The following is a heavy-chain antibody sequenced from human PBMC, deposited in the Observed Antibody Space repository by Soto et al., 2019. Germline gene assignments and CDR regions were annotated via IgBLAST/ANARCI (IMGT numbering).Heavy chain of an antibody. Sequence: ASVKVSCKVSGYTLTELSMHWVRQAPGKGPEWMGGFDPEDGETIYAQKFQGRVTMTEDTSTDTAYMELSSLRSEDTAVYYCATDRGGRDFGVEYYFDYWGQGTLVTVSS. V-gene: IGHV1-24*01. CDR3: ATDRGGRDFGVEYYFDY. CDR1: GYTLTELS. J-gene: IGHJ4*02. CDR2: FDPEDGET. D-gene: IGHD3-3*01.